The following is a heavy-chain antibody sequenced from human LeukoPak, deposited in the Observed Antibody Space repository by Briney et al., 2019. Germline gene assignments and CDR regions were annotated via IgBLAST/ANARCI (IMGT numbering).Heavy chain of an antibody. J-gene: IGHJ5*02. V-gene: IGHV3-23*01. D-gene: IGHD3-16*01. CDR3: GKEGGA. CDR1: GFRFSDFT. Sequence: GFLRLPCSASGFRFSDFTMTWVRQAPGKGPEWVSAIGGRGGSTYYADSVGGRFTISRDNSKDMVYLQMNSLKVEDTATYYCGKEGGAWGQGTKVTVSS. CDR2: IGGRGGST.